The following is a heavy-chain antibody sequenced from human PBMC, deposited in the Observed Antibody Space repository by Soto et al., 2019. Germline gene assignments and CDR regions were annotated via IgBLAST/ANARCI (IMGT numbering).Heavy chain of an antibody. CDR2: ISSWGTTT. Sequence: DVELLESGGGLVQPGGSLRLSCTASGFSFSTHAMSWVRQAPGKGLEWVSSISSWGTTTFYAASVEGRFTISRDKSKNTVNVQMISLRADDTAVSDCAREGVSIVGWFGRKFDPWGQGAQVTVSS. CDR1: GFSFSTHA. V-gene: IGHV3-23*01. J-gene: IGHJ5*02. D-gene: IGHD1-26*01. CDR3: AREGVSIVGWFGRKFDP.